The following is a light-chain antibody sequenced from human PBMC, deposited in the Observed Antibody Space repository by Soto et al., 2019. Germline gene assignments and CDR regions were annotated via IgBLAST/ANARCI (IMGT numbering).Light chain of an antibody. J-gene: IGLJ3*02. CDR3: AAWDDSLNGPV. CDR1: SSNIGNNG. Sequence: QLVLTQPPSVSEAPRQRVTISCSGNSSNIGNNGVNWYQQVPGEAPKLLIYYDDLLPSGVSDRFSASKSGTSASLAISGLQSEDEADYYCAAWDDSLNGPVFGGGTKVTVL. V-gene: IGLV1-36*01. CDR2: YDD.